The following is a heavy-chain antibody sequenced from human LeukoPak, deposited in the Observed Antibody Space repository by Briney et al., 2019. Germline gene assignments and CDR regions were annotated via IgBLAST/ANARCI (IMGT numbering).Heavy chain of an antibody. V-gene: IGHV3-23*01. CDR3: AREPVQLWTRIDY. CDR1: GFTFSSYA. Sequence: PAGSLTLSCAVSGFTFSSYAMNWVRQPPGKGLEWVSLINGSSGSTYYAHSVKVRLTIYRDNSKNTLYLQMDSLTAEDTAVYYCAREPVQLWTRIDYWGQGTLVTVSS. D-gene: IGHD5-18*01. J-gene: IGHJ4*02. CDR2: INGSSGST.